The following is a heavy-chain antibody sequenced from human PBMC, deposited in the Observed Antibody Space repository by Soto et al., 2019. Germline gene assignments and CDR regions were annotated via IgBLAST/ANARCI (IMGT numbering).Heavy chain of an antibody. J-gene: IGHJ6*03. V-gene: IGHV3-23*01. D-gene: IGHD5-12*01. CDR1: GFTFSSYA. Sequence: PGGSLRLSCAASGFTFSSYAMSWVRQAPGKGLEWVSAISGSGGSTYYADSVQGRFTISRDNSKNTLYLQMNSLRAEDTAVYYCSNGYNSGYDVYYYYMDVWGKGTTVTVSS. CDR2: ISGSGGST. CDR3: SNGYNSGYDVYYYYMDV.